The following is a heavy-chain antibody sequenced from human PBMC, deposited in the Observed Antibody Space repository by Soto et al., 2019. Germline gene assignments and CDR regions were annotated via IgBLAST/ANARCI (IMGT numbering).Heavy chain of an antibody. CDR2: ISGSGGST. CDR1: GFTFSSYA. J-gene: IGHJ4*02. CDR3: AKDRVKVTMVRGVITTYDY. D-gene: IGHD3-10*01. Sequence: PGGSLRLSCAASGFTFSSYAMSWVRQAPGKGLEWVSAISGSGGSTYYADSVKGRFTISRDNSKNTLYLQVNSLRAEDTAVYYCAKDRVKVTMVRGVITTYDYWGQGTLVTVSS. V-gene: IGHV3-23*01.